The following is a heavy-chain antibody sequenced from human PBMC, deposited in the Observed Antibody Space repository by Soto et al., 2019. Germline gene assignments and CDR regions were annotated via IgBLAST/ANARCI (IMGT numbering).Heavy chain of an antibody. Sequence: SGGSLRLSCAASGFTFSSYAMHWVRQAPGKGLEWVAVISYDGSNKYYADSVKGRFTISRDNSKNTLYLQMNSLRAEDTAVYYCARRGIMTTDYYYGMDVWGQGTTVTV. CDR2: ISYDGSNK. J-gene: IGHJ6*02. D-gene: IGHD4-4*01. CDR3: ARRGIMTTDYYYGMDV. V-gene: IGHV3-30-3*01. CDR1: GFTFSSYA.